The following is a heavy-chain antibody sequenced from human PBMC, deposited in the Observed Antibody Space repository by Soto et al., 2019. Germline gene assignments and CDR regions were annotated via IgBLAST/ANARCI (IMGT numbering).Heavy chain of an antibody. D-gene: IGHD3-22*01. Sequence: QVQLQESGPGLVKPSQTLSLTCTVSGGSISSGDYYWHWIRQPPGKVLEWIGYIYYSGSTYYNPSLTSRVTLSVDPSKNQFSLKLSSVTAADTAGYYCARDSYDSSGSSGYSFDYWGQGTLVTVSS. V-gene: IGHV4-30-4*01. J-gene: IGHJ4*02. CDR1: GGSISSGDYY. CDR3: ARDSYDSSGSSGYSFDY. CDR2: IYYSGST.